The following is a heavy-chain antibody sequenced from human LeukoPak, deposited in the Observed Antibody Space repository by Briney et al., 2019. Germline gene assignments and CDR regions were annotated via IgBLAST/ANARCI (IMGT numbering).Heavy chain of an antibody. V-gene: IGHV3-21*01. CDR3: ARARVVTAPDYYYYYGMDV. CDR2: ISSSSSYI. J-gene: IGHJ6*02. CDR1: GFTFSSYS. D-gene: IGHD2-21*02. Sequence: GGSLRLSCAASGFTFSSYSMNWVRQAPGKGLEWVSSISSSSSYIYYADSVKGRFTISRDNAKNSLYLQMNSLRAEDTAVYYCARARVVTAPDYYYYYGMDVWGQGTTVTVSS.